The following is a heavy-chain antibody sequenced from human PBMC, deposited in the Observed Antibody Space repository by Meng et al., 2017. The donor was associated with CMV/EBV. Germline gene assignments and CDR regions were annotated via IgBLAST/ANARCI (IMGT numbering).Heavy chain of an antibody. V-gene: IGHV1-69*12. Sequence: QDQLGLSGAVVEEPEYSWKVSCKASGGTFSSYAISWVRQAPGQGLEGMGGISPIFGTANSAQKFQCRVTVTADESTSTAYMELSSLRSEDTAMYYCEQGYTGPWGQGTLVTVSS. CDR1: GGTFSSYA. D-gene: IGHD1-26*01. CDR2: ISPIFGTA. J-gene: IGHJ5*02. CDR3: EQGYTGP.